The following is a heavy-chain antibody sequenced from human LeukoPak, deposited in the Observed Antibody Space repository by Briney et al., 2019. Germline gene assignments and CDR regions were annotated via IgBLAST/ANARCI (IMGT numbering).Heavy chain of an antibody. Sequence: SETLPLTCTVSGGSISSYYWSWIRQPPGKGLEWIGYIYTSGSTNYNPSLKSRVTISVDTSKNQFSLKLSSVTAADTAVYYCARRIVVVPAAKWDAFDIWGQGTMVTVSS. D-gene: IGHD2-2*01. V-gene: IGHV4-4*09. CDR2: IYTSGST. CDR1: GGSISSYY. CDR3: ARRIVVVPAAKWDAFDI. J-gene: IGHJ3*02.